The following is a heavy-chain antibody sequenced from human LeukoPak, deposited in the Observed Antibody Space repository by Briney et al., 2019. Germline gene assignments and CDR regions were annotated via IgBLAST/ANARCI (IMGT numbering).Heavy chain of an antibody. Sequence: SETLSLTCIVSGSSISTYYWSWIRQSPGKGLEWIGYFYSSGSTNYNPSLKRRVIISVDTSKNQFSLKLSSVTAADTAVYYCARHGAPYYYDSNTWFDPWGQGTLVTVSS. CDR2: FYSSGST. D-gene: IGHD3-22*01. CDR1: GSSISTYY. J-gene: IGHJ5*02. V-gene: IGHV4-4*09. CDR3: ARHGAPYYYDSNTWFDP.